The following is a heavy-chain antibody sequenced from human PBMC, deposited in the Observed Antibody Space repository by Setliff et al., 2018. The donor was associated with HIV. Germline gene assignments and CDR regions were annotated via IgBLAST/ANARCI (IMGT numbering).Heavy chain of an antibody. V-gene: IGHV4-34*01. J-gene: IGHJ4*02. Sequence: SETLSLTCAIYGGSFNSYYWTWIRQSPGKGLEWIGEINDSGTTNYNPSLKSRVTISRDTSKNQFSLHLSSVTAADMAVYYCATGPVCYHDWGQGTLVTVSS. CDR2: INDSGTT. CDR1: GGSFNSYY. D-gene: IGHD2-8*01. CDR3: ATGPVCYHD.